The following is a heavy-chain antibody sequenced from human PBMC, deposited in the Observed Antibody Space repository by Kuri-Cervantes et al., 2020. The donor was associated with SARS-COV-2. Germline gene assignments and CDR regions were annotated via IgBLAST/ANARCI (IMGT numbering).Heavy chain of an antibody. V-gene: IGHV3-30*02. J-gene: IGHJ4*02. Sequence: GESLKISCAASGFTFSSYGMHWVRQAPGKGLEWVAFIRYDGSNKYYADSVKGRFAISRDNSKNTLYLQMNSLRAEDTAVYYCAKDLRYFGSGSKYFDYWGQGSLVTVSS. CDR2: IRYDGSNK. CDR1: GFTFSSYG. D-gene: IGHD3-10*01. CDR3: AKDLRYFGSGSKYFDY.